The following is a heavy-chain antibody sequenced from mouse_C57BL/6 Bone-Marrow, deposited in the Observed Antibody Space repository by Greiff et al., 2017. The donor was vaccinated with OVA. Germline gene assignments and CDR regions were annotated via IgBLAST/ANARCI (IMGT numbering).Heavy chain of an antibody. CDR2: LYPGDGDT. CDR3: ARGGYVPFAY. Sequence: QVQLQQSGPELVKPGASVKISCKASGYASSSSWMNWVKQRPGKGLEWIGRLYPGDGDTNYNGKFKGKATLTADKSSSTAYMQLSSLTSEDSAVYVCARGGYVPFAYWGQGTLVTVSA. CDR1: GYASSSSW. J-gene: IGHJ3*01. V-gene: IGHV1-82*01. D-gene: IGHD2-2*01.